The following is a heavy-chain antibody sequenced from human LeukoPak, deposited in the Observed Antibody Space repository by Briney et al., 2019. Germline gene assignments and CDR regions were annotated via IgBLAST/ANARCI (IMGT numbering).Heavy chain of an antibody. Sequence: PGGSLRLSCAASGFTFSSYAMSWVRQAPGKGLEWVSSISSSSSYIYYADSVKGRFTISRDNAKNSLYLQMNSLRAEDTAVYYCARKATGIAAAGSDYWGQGTLVTVSS. D-gene: IGHD6-13*01. CDR1: GFTFSSYA. J-gene: IGHJ4*02. CDR3: ARKATGIAAAGSDY. CDR2: ISSSSSYI. V-gene: IGHV3-21*01.